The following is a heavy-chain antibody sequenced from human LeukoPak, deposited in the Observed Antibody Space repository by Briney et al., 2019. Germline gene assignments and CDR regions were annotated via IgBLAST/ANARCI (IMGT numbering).Heavy chain of an antibody. V-gene: IGHV3-23*01. CDR2: ISGSGGST. Sequence: PGGSLRLSCAASGFTFSSYAMSWVRQAPGKGLEWVSAISGSGGSTYYADSVKGRFTISRDNSKNTLYLQMSSLRAEDTAVYYCVKVYQAYSGYDQQTAFDIWGQGTMVTVS. CDR1: GFTFSSYA. J-gene: IGHJ3*02. CDR3: VKVYQAYSGYDQQTAFDI. D-gene: IGHD5-12*01.